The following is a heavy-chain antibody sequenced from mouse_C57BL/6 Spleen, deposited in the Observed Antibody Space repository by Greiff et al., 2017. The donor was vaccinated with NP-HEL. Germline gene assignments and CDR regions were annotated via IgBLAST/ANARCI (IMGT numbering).Heavy chain of an antibody. CDR3: AREEDYYYGSRKYFDV. J-gene: IGHJ1*03. V-gene: IGHV1-55*01. CDR1: GYTFTSYW. D-gene: IGHD1-1*01. CDR2: IYPGSGST. Sequence: QVQLQQSGAELVKPGASVKMSCKASGYTFTSYWITWVKQRPGQGLEWIGDIYPGSGSTNYNEKFKSKATLTVDTSSSTAYMQLSSLTSEDSAVYYCAREEDYYYGSRKYFDVWGTGTTVTVSS.